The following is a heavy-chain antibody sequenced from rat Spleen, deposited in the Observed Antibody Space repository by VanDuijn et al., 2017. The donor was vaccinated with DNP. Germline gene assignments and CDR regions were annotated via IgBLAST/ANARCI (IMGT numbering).Heavy chain of an antibody. J-gene: IGHJ2*01. Sequence: EVQLVESGGGLVQPGRSLKLSCTASGFTFSYYGMAWVRQAPKKGLEWVASISASGGSTSYRDSVKGRFTISRDDAQSTLYLQMASLRSEDTATYYCTTDFERGYWGQGVMVTVSS. CDR2: ISASGGST. CDR1: GFTFSYYG. CDR3: TTDFERGY. V-gene: IGHV5-19*01. D-gene: IGHD1-11*01.